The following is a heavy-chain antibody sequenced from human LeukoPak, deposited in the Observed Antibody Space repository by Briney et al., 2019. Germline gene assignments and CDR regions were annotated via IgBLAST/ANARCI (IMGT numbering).Heavy chain of an antibody. D-gene: IGHD6-6*01. CDR1: GFTFSSYG. CDR2: IWYDGSNK. V-gene: IGHV3-33*01. Sequence: WRSLRLSCAASGFTFSSYGMHWVRQAPGNGLEWVAVIWYDGSNKYYADYVKGRFTISRDNSKNTLYLQMNSLRAEDTAVYYCARNPSGIAARTWYYYMDVWGKGTTVTVSS. J-gene: IGHJ6*03. CDR3: ARNPSGIAARTWYYYMDV.